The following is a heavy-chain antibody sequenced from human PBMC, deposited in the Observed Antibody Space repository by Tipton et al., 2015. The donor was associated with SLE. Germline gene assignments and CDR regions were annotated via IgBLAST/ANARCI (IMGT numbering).Heavy chain of an antibody. D-gene: IGHD3-22*01. V-gene: IGHV3-48*01. CDR2: ISSSSSTI. J-gene: IGHJ5*02. CDR1: GFTFSSYS. Sequence: GSLRLSCAASGFTFSSYSMSWVRQAPGKGLEWVSYISSSSSTIYYADSVKGRFTISRDNAKNSLYLQMNSLRAEDTAVYYCAKGARNYDSSGYHNWFDPWGQGTLVTVSS. CDR3: AKGARNYDSSGYHNWFDP.